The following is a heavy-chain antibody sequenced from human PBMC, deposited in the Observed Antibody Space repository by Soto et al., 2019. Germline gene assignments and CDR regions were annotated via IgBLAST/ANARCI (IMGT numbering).Heavy chain of an antibody. V-gene: IGHV3-23*01. CDR3: AKDPGYSYGYFVGT. CDR2: ISDSAGST. J-gene: IGHJ4*01. CDR1: GFTFDSYG. Sequence: PCWSLRLSSAASGFTFDSYGIIWVRKTPGKGLEWVSTISDSAGSTYYADSVKGRFTISRDNSDNTLYLQMISLRAEDTAIYYCAKDPGYSYGYFVGTWGQGALLTVSS. D-gene: IGHD5-18*01.